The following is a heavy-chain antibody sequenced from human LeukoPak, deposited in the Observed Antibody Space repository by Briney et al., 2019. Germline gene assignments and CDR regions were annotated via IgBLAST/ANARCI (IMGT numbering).Heavy chain of an antibody. CDR1: GGSITGYY. D-gene: IGHD4-11*01. CDR3: AREQYLAYDVFDF. Sequence: PSETLSLTCTVSGGSITGYYWSWIRQPPGRGLEWIGYVHFSGTTSFNPSLKSRVTISVDTSKNQFSLRLSSVTAADTAVYYCAREQYLAYDVFDFWGQGTMVTVSS. J-gene: IGHJ3*01. V-gene: IGHV4-59*01. CDR2: VHFSGTT.